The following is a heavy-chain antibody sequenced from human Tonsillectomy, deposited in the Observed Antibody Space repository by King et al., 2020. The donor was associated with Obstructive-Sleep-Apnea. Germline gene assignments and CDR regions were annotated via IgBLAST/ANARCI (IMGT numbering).Heavy chain of an antibody. D-gene: IGHD3-9*01. V-gene: IGHV3-73*01. CDR2: IRSNANTYAT. CDR1: GFTFNGSA. Sequence: VQLVESGGGLVQPGGSLKLSCAASGFTFNGSAIHWVRQASGKGLEWVGRIRSNANTYATAYAASVKGRFTFSRDDSKNTAYLRMNSLKTEDTAVYYCTRRFDILTGYTLGFDIWGQGTMVTVSS. CDR3: TRRFDILTGYTLGFDI. J-gene: IGHJ3*02.